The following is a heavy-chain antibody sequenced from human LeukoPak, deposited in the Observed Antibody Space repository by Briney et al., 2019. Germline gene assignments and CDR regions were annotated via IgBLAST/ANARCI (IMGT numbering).Heavy chain of an antibody. V-gene: IGHV4-39*07. CDR2: IYYSGKT. CDR1: GGSLSRSSNY. CDR3: ARDFGSSSWGWFDP. D-gene: IGHD6-6*01. J-gene: IGHJ5*02. Sequence: SETLSLTCYVSGGSLSRSSNYWGCIRQPPGKGLEWIGSIYYSGKTYYNMSLNSRVTISLDTSKNQFSLMLSSVTVADTAMYFCARDFGSSSWGWFDPWGPGILVTVSS.